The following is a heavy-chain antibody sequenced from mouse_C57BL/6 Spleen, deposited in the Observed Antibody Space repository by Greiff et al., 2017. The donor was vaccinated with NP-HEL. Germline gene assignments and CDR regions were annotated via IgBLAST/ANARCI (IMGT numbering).Heavy chain of an antibody. CDR2: ISDGGSYT. CDR3: ARETTARFDY. V-gene: IGHV5-4*01. Sequence: EVQLQESGGGLVKPGGSLKLSCAASGFTFSSYAMSWVRQTPEKRLEWVATISDGGSYTYYPDNVKGRFTISRDNAKNNLYLQMSHLKSEDTAMYYCARETTARFDYWGQGTTLTVSS. J-gene: IGHJ2*01. CDR1: GFTFSSYA. D-gene: IGHD1-2*01.